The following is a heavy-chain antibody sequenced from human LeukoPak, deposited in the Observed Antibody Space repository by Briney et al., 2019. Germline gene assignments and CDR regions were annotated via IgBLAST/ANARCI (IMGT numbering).Heavy chain of an antibody. CDR3: AKDRCSNGVGCYYYYMDV. V-gene: IGHV3-30*02. CDR2: IQYDGSNE. D-gene: IGHD2-8*01. J-gene: IGHJ6*03. Sequence: PGGSLRLSCAASGFTFSRYWMHWVRQAPGKGLEWVAYIQYDGSNEQYADSVKGRFSISRDSSKNILYLQMNSLRAEDTAVYYCAKDRCSNGVGCYYYYMDVWGKGTTVTISS. CDR1: GFTFSRYW.